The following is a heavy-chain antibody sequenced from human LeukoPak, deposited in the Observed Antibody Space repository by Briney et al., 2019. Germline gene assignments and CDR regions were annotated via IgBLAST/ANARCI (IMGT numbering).Heavy chain of an antibody. CDR3: ARVYVWESYRFDY. D-gene: IGHD3-16*02. CDR2: INHSGST. V-gene: IGHV4-34*01. CDR1: GDSISSYF. J-gene: IGHJ4*02. Sequence: PSETLSLTCTVSGDSISSYFWSWIRQPPGRGLEWIGEINHSGSTNYNPSLKSRVTILVDTSKNQFSLKLSSVTAADTAVYYCARVYVWESYRFDYWGQGTLVTVSS.